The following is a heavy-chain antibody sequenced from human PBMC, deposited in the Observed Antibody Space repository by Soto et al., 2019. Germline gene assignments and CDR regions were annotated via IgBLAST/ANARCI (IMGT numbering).Heavy chain of an antibody. D-gene: IGHD4-17*01. V-gene: IGHV4-59*12. CDR1: GASMSTYY. CDR3: AGAEGDYGDYAESWFDP. CDR2: IYYSGNT. Sequence: VQLQESGPGLVKPSETLSLTCTVSGASMSTYYWSWIRQTPGKGLEWIGFIYYSGNTQYNPSLKSPVTNSLATTQVSLKLSSVTAADTAVYFCAGAEGDYGDYAESWFDPWGQGTLVTVSS. J-gene: IGHJ5*02.